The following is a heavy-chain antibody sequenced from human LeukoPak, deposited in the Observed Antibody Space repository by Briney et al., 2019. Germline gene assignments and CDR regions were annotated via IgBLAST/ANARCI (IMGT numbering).Heavy chain of an antibody. V-gene: IGHV1-2*04. D-gene: IGHD1-26*01. CDR2: INPNSGGT. CDR3: ARGFVVGAINFDY. CDR1: GYTFTGYY. J-gene: IGHJ4*02. Sequence: GASVKVSCKASGYTFTGYYMHWVRQAPGQGLEWMGWINPNSGGTNYAQKFQGWVTMTRDTSISTAYMELSRLRSDDTGVYYCARGFVVGAINFDYWGQGTLVAVSS.